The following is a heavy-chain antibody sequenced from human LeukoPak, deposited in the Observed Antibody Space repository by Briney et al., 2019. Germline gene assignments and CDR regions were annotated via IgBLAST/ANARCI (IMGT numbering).Heavy chain of an antibody. Sequence: SVKVSCKASGGTFSSYAISWVRQAPGQGLQWMGGIIPIFGTANYAQKLQGRVTMTTDTSTSTAYMELRSLRSDDTAVYYCARDFGIVGPSGLDYWGQGTLVTVSS. CDR2: IIPIFGTA. J-gene: IGHJ4*02. CDR3: ARDFGIVGPSGLDY. CDR1: GGTFSSYA. V-gene: IGHV1-69*05. D-gene: IGHD1-26*01.